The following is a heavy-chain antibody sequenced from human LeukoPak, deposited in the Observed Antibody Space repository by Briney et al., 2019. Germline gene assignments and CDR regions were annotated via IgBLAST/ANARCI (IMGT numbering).Heavy chain of an antibody. CDR3: ARDYRFDYDFWSGYEIDY. CDR1: GFTFSSYW. J-gene: IGHJ4*02. D-gene: IGHD3-3*01. V-gene: IGHV3-7*01. CDR2: IKQDGSEK. Sequence: GGSLRLSCAASGFTFSSYWMSWVRQAPGKGLEWVANIKQDGSEKYYVDSVKGRFTISRDNAKNSLYLQMNSLRAEDTAVYYCARDYRFDYDFWSGYEIDYWGQGTLVTVSS.